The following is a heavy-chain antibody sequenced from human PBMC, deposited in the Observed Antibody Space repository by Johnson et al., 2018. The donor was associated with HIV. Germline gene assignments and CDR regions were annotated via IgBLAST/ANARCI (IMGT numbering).Heavy chain of an antibody. D-gene: IGHD1-26*01. CDR1: GFTFSSYW. CDR3: ARDRGLWERNGAGAFDI. CDR2: IKQDGSEK. V-gene: IGHV3-7*01. Sequence: MQLVESGGGLVQPGVSLRLSCAASGFTFSSYWMSWVRQAPGKGLEWVANIKQDGSEKYYVDSVKGRFTISRDNAKNSLYLQINSLRAEDTAVYYCARDRGLWERNGAGAFDIWGQGTMVTVSS. J-gene: IGHJ3*02.